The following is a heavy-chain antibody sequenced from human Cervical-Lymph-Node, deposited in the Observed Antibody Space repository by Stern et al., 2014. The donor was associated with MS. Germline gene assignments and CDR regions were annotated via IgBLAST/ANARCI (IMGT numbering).Heavy chain of an antibody. CDR2: IWYDGSNK. D-gene: IGHD6-6*01. J-gene: IGHJ6*02. CDR1: GFTFSSYG. Sequence: VQLVESGGGVVQPGRSLRLSCAASGFTFSSYGMHWVRQAPGKGLEWAAVIWYDGSNKYYADSVKGRFTISRNNSKNTLYLQMNSLRAEDTAVYYCARGFPRIAARLAYYYGMDVWGQGTTVTVSS. V-gene: IGHV3-33*01. CDR3: ARGFPRIAARLAYYYGMDV.